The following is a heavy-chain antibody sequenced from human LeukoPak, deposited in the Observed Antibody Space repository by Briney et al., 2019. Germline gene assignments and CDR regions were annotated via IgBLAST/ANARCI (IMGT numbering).Heavy chain of an antibody. V-gene: IGHV1-69*05. Sequence: VASVKVSCKASGGTFSSYAISWVRQAPGQGLEWMGGIIPIFGTANYAQKFQGRVTITTDESTSTAYMELSSLRSEDTAVYYCARGLYDYVWGGYRSLSFDCWGQGTLVTVSS. CDR3: ARGLYDYVWGGYRSLSFDC. CDR1: GGTFSSYA. D-gene: IGHD3-16*02. CDR2: IIPIFGTA. J-gene: IGHJ4*02.